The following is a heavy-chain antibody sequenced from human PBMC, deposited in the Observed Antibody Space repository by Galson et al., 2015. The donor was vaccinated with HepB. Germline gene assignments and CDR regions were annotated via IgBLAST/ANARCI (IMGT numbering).Heavy chain of an antibody. D-gene: IGHD3-3*01. CDR3: AIGFWRGSYYYYYMDV. Sequence: SVKVSCKASGGTFSSYAISWVRQAPGQGLEWMGRIIPILGIANYAQKFQGRVTITADKSTSTAYMELSSLRSEDTAVYYCAIGFWRGSYYYYYMDVWGKGTTVTVSS. CDR1: GGTFSSYA. J-gene: IGHJ6*03. CDR2: IIPILGIA. V-gene: IGHV1-69*04.